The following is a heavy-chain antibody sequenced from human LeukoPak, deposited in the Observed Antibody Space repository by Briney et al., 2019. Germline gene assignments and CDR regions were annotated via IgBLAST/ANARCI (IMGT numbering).Heavy chain of an antibody. V-gene: IGHV3-15*01. J-gene: IGHJ4*02. Sequence: GGSLRLSCAASGFTFSNAWMSWVRQAPGKGLEWVGRIKSKTDGGTTDYAAPVKGRFTISRDDSKNTLYLQMNSLKTEDTAVYYCTTATGIAAAISFDYWGQGTLVTVSS. CDR3: TTATGIAAAISFDY. CDR1: GFTFSNAW. CDR2: IKSKTDGGTT. D-gene: IGHD6-13*01.